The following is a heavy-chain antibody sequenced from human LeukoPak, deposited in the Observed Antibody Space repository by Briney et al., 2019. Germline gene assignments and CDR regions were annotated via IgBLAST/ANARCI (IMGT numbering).Heavy chain of an antibody. CDR2: IIPIFGTA. Sequence: ASVKVSSKASGGTFSSYAISWVRQAPGQGLEWMGGIIPIFGTANYAQKFQGRVTITADESTSTAYMELSSLRSEDTAVYYCARARREQQLGYYYYGMDVWGQGTTVTVSS. V-gene: IGHV1-69*13. CDR3: ARARREQQLGYYYYGMDV. J-gene: IGHJ6*02. D-gene: IGHD6-13*01. CDR1: GGTFSSYA.